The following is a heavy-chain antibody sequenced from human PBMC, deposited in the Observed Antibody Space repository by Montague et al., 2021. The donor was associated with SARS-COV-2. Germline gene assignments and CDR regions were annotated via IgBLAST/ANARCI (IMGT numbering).Heavy chain of an antibody. CDR2: IYYSGST. CDR1: GGSISSYY. Sequence: SETLSLTCTVSGGSISSYYWNWIRQSPGKGLEWIGYIYYSGSTKYNPSLKSRVTISLDTSKSQMSLRLNSVTVADTAVYYCAGDRGRFWHFDLWGRGTLVTVSS. V-gene: IGHV4-59*01. J-gene: IGHJ2*01. D-gene: IGHD3-3*01. CDR3: AGDRGRFWHFDL.